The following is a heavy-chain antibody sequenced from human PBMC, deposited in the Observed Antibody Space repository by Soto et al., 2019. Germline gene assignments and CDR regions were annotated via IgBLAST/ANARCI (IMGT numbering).Heavy chain of an antibody. D-gene: IGHD6-13*01. CDR2: ISYDGSNK. CDR3: ATHRIAAAGTKYYGMDV. V-gene: IGHV3-30*03. CDR1: GFTFSSYG. Sequence: QVQLVESGGGVVQPGRSLRLSCAASGFTFSSYGMHWVRQAPGKGLEWVAVISYDGSNKYYADSVKGRFTISRDNSKNTLYLQMNRLRAEDTAVYYYATHRIAAAGTKYYGMDVWGQGTTVTVSS. J-gene: IGHJ6*02.